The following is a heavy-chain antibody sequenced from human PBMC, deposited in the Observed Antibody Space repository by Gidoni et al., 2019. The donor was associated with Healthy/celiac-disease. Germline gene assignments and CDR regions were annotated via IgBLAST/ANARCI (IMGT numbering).Heavy chain of an antibody. CDR3: AHRSEYYDKGYYYYGMDV. D-gene: IGHD3-9*01. Sequence: QITLKESGPPLVKPTQTLPLTCPFSGFSPSTSGVGVGWIRQPPGKALEWLALIYWNDDKRYSPSLKSRLTITKDTSKNQVVLTMTNMDPVDTATYYCAHRSEYYDKGYYYYGMDVWGQGTTVTVSS. V-gene: IGHV2-5*01. CDR2: IYWNDDK. CDR1: GFSPSTSGVG. J-gene: IGHJ6*02.